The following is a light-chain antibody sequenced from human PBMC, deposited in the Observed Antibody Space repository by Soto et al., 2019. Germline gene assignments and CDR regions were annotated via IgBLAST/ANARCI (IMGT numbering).Light chain of an antibody. Sequence: EIVMTQSPATLSVSPGGRATLSCRASQSISDTLAWYQQKPGQAPRLLIYSASRRATGFPARFSGSGSGTDFTLTISSLQSEDFAVYYCQQYNNWPWTFGQGTKVGIK. CDR3: QQYNNWPWT. CDR1: QSISDT. V-gene: IGKV3-15*01. J-gene: IGKJ1*01. CDR2: SAS.